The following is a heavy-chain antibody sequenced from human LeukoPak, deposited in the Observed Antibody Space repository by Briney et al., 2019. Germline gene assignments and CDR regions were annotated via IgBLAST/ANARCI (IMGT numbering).Heavy chain of an antibody. V-gene: IGHV4-59*01. J-gene: IGHJ6*03. CDR2: IYYSGST. CDR1: GGSISSYY. D-gene: IGHD4-23*01. Sequence: SQTLSLTCTVSGGSISSYYWNWIRQPPGKGLESIGNIYYSGSTNYNPSLKSRVTISVDTSKNQFSLKLSSVTAADTAVYYCAREPPRSHYGGNSDYYYMDVWGKGTTVTVSS. CDR3: AREPPRSHYGGNSDYYYMDV.